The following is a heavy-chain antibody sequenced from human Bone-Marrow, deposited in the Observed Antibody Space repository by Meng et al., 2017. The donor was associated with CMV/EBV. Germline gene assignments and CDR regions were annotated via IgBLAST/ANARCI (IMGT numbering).Heavy chain of an antibody. J-gene: IGHJ6*02. D-gene: IGHD6-13*01. Sequence: ASVKVSCKASGYTFTSYYMHWVRQAPGQGLEWMGIINPSGGSTSYAQKFQGRVTMTRDTSTSTVYMELSSLRSEDTAVYYCARDFSSYSSSWYDILHRRQNTKYYYYGMDVWGRGTTVTVSS. CDR2: INPSGGST. V-gene: IGHV1-46*01. CDR3: ARDFSSYSSSWYDILHRRQNTKYYYYGMDV. CDR1: GYTFTSYY.